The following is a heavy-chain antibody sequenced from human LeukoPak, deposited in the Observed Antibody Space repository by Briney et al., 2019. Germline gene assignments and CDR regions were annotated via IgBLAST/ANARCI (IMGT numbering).Heavy chain of an antibody. CDR3: ATDIINYDFWSGYRNPPN. D-gene: IGHD3-3*01. CDR1: GGTFSSYA. CDR2: IIPILGIA. J-gene: IGHJ4*02. V-gene: IGHV1-69*04. Sequence: GASVKVSCKASGGTFSSYAISWVRQAPGQGLEWMGRIIPILGIANYAQKFQGRVTMTEDTSTDTAYMELSSLRSEDTAVYYCATDIINYDFWSGYRNPPNWGQGTLVTVSS.